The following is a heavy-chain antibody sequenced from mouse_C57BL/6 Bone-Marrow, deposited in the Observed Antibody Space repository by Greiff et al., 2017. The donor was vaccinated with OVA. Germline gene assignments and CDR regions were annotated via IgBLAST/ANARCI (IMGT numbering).Heavy chain of an antibody. V-gene: IGHV2-2*01. J-gene: IGHJ2*01. Sequence: QVQLQQSGPGLVQPSQSLSITCTVSGFSLTSYGVHWVRQSPGKGLEWLGVIWSGGSTDYNASLISRLSISKDDSKSQVFFKMNSLQADDTAIYYCARIHYYYGSSLDYWGQGTTLSVSS. CDR3: ARIHYYYGSSLDY. D-gene: IGHD1-1*01. CDR2: IWSGGST. CDR1: GFSLTSYG.